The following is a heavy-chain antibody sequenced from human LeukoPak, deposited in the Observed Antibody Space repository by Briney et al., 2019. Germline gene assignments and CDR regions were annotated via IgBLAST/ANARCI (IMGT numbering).Heavy chain of an antibody. V-gene: IGHV1-3*01. CDR3: AREGSRGRHYYYYGMDV. J-gene: IGHJ6*02. D-gene: IGHD1-26*01. CDR1: GYTFTSYA. CDR2: INAGNGNT. Sequence: GASVKVSCKASGYTFTSYAMHWVRQAPGQRLEWMGWINAGNGNTKYSQKFQGRVTITRDTSASTAYMELSSLRSEDTAVYYCAREGSRGRHYYYYGMDVWGQGTTVTVSS.